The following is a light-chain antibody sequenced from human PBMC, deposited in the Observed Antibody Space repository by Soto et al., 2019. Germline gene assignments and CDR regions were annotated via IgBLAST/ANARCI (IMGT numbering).Light chain of an antibody. J-gene: IGLJ1*01. CDR3: SALDNSLNGYV. Sequence: QSVLTQPLSASASPGQRVTISCSGGSSNIGSNTVASYQHLPGTAPPRLIFTAGQRPSGVPGRFSGSKSGNSASLAISGLQSEDEGDYYCSALDNSLNGYVFGPGTKVTVL. CDR2: TAG. CDR1: SSNIGSNT. V-gene: IGLV1-44*01.